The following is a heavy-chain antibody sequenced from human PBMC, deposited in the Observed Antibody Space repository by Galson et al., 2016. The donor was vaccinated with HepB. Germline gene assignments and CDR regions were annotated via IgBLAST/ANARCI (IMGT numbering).Heavy chain of an antibody. V-gene: IGHV2-70*11. D-gene: IGHD6-19*01. CDR2: IDWDDDE. CDR3: ARIAVDDSGWLYSHGFDL. Sequence: PALVKPTQTLTLTCGFSGFSLSTSGMSISWIRQPPGKALEWLARIDWDDDEYYNKSLDTRPTISKDTSKNQVVLRMTDMDPADTATYYCARIAVDDSGWLYSHGFDLWGHGTAVTVSS. CDR1: GFSLSTSGMS. J-gene: IGHJ6*02.